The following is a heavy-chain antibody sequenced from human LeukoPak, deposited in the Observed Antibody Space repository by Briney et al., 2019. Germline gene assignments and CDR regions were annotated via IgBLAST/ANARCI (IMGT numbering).Heavy chain of an antibody. J-gene: IGHJ4*02. V-gene: IGHV3-48*03. CDR1: GCTFNNYE. D-gene: IGHD3-10*01. CDR2: ISSSGNTI. CDR3: ARDASDSGTYHPDY. Sequence: GGSLRLSCAASGCTFNNYEMNWVRQAPGKGLEWVSYISSSGNTIYYADSVKGRFTISRDNGKNSLYLQMNSLRAEDTAVYYCARDASDSGTYHPDYWGQGTLVTVSS.